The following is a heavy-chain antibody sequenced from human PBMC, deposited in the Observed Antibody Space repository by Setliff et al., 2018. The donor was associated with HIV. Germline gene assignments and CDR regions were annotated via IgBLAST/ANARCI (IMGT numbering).Heavy chain of an antibody. CDR1: GYTFTSYY. CDR2: INPSGGST. V-gene: IGHV1-46*01. D-gene: IGHD4-17*01. CDR3: ARSAISMTTVTTGAFDI. J-gene: IGHJ3*02. Sequence: ASVKVSCKASGYTFTSYYMHWVRQAPGQGLEWMGIINPSGGSTSYAQKFQGRVTMTRDTSTSTVYMELSSLRSEDTAVYYCARSAISMTTVTTGAFDIWGQGTMVTVSS.